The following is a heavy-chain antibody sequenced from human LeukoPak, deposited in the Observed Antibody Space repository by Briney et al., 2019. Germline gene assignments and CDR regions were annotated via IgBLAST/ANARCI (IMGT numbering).Heavy chain of an antibody. Sequence: SETLSLTCTVSGGSIRSYYWSWIRQPPGKGLEWIGYIHYSGSTSCNPSLKSRATISVDTSKNQFSLKLSSVTAADTAVYYCARYGSGTYSLDYWGQGTLVTVSS. CDR3: ARYGSGTYSLDY. CDR1: GGSIRSYY. D-gene: IGHD3-10*01. V-gene: IGHV4-59*01. CDR2: IHYSGST. J-gene: IGHJ4*02.